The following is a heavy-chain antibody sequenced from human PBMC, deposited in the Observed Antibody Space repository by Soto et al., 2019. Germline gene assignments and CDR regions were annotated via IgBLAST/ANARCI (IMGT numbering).Heavy chain of an antibody. D-gene: IGHD1-20*01. CDR1: GGTFSSYA. J-gene: IGHJ5*02. CDR2: IIPIFGTA. CDR3: ARSDPNTAITDNWFDP. Sequence: QVQLVQSGAEVKKPGSSVKVSCKASGGTFSSYAISWVRQAPGQGGEGMGGIIPIFGTANYAQKFQGRVTITADESTSTAYMELSSLRSEDTAVYYCARSDPNTAITDNWFDPWGQGTLVTVSS. V-gene: IGHV1-69*12.